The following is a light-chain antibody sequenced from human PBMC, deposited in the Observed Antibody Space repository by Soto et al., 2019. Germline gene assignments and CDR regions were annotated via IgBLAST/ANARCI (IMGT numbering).Light chain of an antibody. Sequence: QSALTQPPSVSGSPGQSVAISCTGTSSDVGSYNRVSWYQQPPGAAPKLIIYEDSHRPSGVPDRFSGSKSGTSASLAICGLRSEDEDDYYCAAWDDSLSAYVFGTGTKVTVL. CDR2: EDS. V-gene: IGLV2-18*01. J-gene: IGLJ1*01. CDR1: SSDVGSYNR. CDR3: AAWDDSLSAYV.